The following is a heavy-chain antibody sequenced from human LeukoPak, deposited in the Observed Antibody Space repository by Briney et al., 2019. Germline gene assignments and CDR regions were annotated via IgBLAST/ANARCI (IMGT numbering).Heavy chain of an antibody. J-gene: IGHJ4*02. CDR3: AKARLWYQLLLDY. CDR2: IRCDGSNK. V-gene: IGHV3-30*02. Sequence: GGSLRLSCAASGFTFSSYGMHWVRQAPGKGLEWVAFIRCDGSNKYYADSVKGRFTISRDNSKSMLYLQMNSLRAEDTAVYYCAKARLWYQLLLDYWGQGTLVTVSS. D-gene: IGHD2-2*01. CDR1: GFTFSSYG.